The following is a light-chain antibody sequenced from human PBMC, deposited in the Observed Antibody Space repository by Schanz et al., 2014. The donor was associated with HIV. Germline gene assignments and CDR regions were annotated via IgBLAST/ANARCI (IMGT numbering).Light chain of an antibody. CDR1: SSDVGDYNY. Sequence: QSVLTQPPSVSGAPGQRVTISCTGTSSDVGDYNYVSWYQQHPGKAPKIMIFEVSKRPSGVPDRFSGSKSGNTASLTISGLQAEDEAEYYCSTYTTSKTWVFGGGTKLTVL. J-gene: IGLJ3*02. CDR3: STYTTSKTWV. CDR2: EVS. V-gene: IGLV2-14*01.